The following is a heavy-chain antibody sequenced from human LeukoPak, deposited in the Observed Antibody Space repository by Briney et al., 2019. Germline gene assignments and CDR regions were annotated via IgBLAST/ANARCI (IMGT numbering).Heavy chain of an antibody. CDR1: GGSFSGYY. CDR3: ARQRRRRGYYGSGSYLGWFDP. D-gene: IGHD3-10*01. CDR2: INHSGST. J-gene: IGHJ5*02. Sequence: PSETLSLTCAVYGGSFSGYYWSWIRQPPGKGLEWIGEINHSGSTNYNPSLKSRVTISVDTSKNQFSLKLSSVTAADTAVYYCARQRRRRGYYGSGSYLGWFDPWGQGTLVTVSS. V-gene: IGHV4-34*01.